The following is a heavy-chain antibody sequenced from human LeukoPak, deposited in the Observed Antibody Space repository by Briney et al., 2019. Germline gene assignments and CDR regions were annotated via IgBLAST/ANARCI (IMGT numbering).Heavy chain of an antibody. V-gene: IGHV1-18*01. CDR1: GYTFTSYG. J-gene: IGHJ5*02. CDR3: ARANRYRGITGTRWFDP. CDR2: ISAYNGNT. Sequence: ASVKVSCKASGYTFTSYGISWVRQAPGQGLEWMGWISAYNGNTNYAQKLQGRVTMTTDTSTSTAYMELRSLRSDDTAVYYCARANRYRGITGTRWFDPWGQGTLVTVSS. D-gene: IGHD1-20*01.